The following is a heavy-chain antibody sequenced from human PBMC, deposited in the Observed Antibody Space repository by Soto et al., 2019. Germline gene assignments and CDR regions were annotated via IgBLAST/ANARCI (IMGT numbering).Heavy chain of an antibody. CDR1: GDSVSSNSAA. Sequence: KQSQTLSLTCAISGDSVSSNSAAWNWIRQSPSRGLEWLGRTYYRSKWYNDYAVSVKSRITINPDTSKNQFSLQLNSVTPEDTAVYYCARGYGSGWDYYYYGMDVWGQGTTVTVSS. V-gene: IGHV6-1*01. D-gene: IGHD6-19*01. CDR2: TYYRSKWYN. J-gene: IGHJ6*02. CDR3: ARGYGSGWDYYYYGMDV.